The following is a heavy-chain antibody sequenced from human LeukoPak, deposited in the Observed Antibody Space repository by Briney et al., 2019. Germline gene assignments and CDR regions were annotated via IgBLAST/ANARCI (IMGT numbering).Heavy chain of an antibody. CDR1: GGSISSGGYY. D-gene: IGHD3-3*01. CDR3: ARANYDFWSGYWNWFDP. CDR2: IYYSGST. J-gene: IGHJ5*02. Sequence: SQTLSLTCTVSGGSISSGGYYWSWIRQHPGKGLEWIGYIYYSGSTYYNPSLKSRVTISVYTSKNQFSLKLSSVTAADTAMYYCARANYDFWSGYWNWFDPWGQGTLVTVSS. V-gene: IGHV4-31*03.